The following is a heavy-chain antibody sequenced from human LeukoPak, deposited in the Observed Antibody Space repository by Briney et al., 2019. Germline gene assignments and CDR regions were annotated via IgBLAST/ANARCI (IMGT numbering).Heavy chain of an antibody. V-gene: IGHV3-11*01. Sequence: GGSLRLSCAASGFTFSDYYMSWIRQAPGKGLEWVSYISSSGSTIYYADSVKGRFTISRDNAKNSLYLQMNSLRAEDTAVYYCARVLWDSSSWYEGYYFDYWGQGTLVTVSS. J-gene: IGHJ4*02. CDR1: GFTFSDYY. D-gene: IGHD6-13*01. CDR2: ISSSGSTI. CDR3: ARVLWDSSSWYEGYYFDY.